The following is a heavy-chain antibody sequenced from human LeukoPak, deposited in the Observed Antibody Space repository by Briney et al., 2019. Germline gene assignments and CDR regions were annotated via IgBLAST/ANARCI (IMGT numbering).Heavy chain of an antibody. CDR2: IKSKTDGGTT. CDR3: TTSLPYYYDSSGYRRDY. J-gene: IGHJ4*02. Sequence: PGGSLRLSCAASGFTFSNAWMSWVRQAPGKGLEWVGRIKSKTDGGTTDYAAPVKGRFTISRDDSKNTLYLQMNSLKTEDTAVYYCTTSLPYYYDSSGYRRDYWGQGTLVTVPS. CDR1: GFTFSNAW. V-gene: IGHV3-15*01. D-gene: IGHD3-22*01.